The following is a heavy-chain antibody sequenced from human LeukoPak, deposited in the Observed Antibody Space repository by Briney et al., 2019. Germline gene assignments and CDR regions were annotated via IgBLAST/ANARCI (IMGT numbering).Heavy chain of an antibody. D-gene: IGHD2-2*02. CDR3: ARLNTWADY. J-gene: IGHJ4*02. CDR2: IYPGDSAP. CDR1: GYSFANCW. Sequence: GESLKISCEASGYSFANCWIAWVRQMPGKVLEWMGIIYPGDSAPRYSPSFQGQVTISADKTSTTAYLQWSSLKASDSAMYYCARLNTWADYWGQGTLVTVSS. V-gene: IGHV5-51*01.